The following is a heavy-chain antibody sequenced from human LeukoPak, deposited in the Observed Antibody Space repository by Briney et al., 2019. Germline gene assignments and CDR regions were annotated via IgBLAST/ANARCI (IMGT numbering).Heavy chain of an antibody. CDR3: ARGTAVGTFDY. V-gene: IGHV4-59*01. Sequence: SETLSLTCTVSGGSISSYYWSWIRQPPGKGLEWIGYIYYSGNTNYNPSLTSRVTISVDTSKNQFSLKLSSVTAADTAVFYCARGTAVGTFDYWGQGTLVTVSS. J-gene: IGHJ4*02. D-gene: IGHD6-13*01. CDR2: IYYSGNT. CDR1: GGSISSYY.